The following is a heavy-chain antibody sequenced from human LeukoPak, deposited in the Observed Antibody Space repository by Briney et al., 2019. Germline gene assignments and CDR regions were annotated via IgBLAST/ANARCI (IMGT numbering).Heavy chain of an antibody. Sequence: GGSLRLSCAASGFTFSSYWMHWVRQAPGKGLVWVSRINSDGSSTSYADSVKGRFTISRDNAKDTLYLQMSSLRAEDTAVYYCARDRSYGSGSLDIDYWGQGTLVTVSS. J-gene: IGHJ4*02. V-gene: IGHV3-74*01. CDR3: ARDRSYGSGSLDIDY. CDR2: INSDGSST. CDR1: GFTFSSYW. D-gene: IGHD3-10*01.